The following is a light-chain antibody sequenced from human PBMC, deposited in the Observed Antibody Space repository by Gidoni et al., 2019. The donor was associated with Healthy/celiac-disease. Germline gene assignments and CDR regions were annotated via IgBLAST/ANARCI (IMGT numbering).Light chain of an antibody. CDR3: QQGSNWRET. Sequence: EIVLTQSPATLSLSPGERATLSCRASQSVSSYLAWYQQKPGQAPRLLIYDASNRATGIPARFSGSGSGTDFTLTISSLEPEDFAVYYCQQGSNWRETFXXXTKVEIK. J-gene: IGKJ1*01. CDR2: DAS. V-gene: IGKV3-11*01. CDR1: QSVSSY.